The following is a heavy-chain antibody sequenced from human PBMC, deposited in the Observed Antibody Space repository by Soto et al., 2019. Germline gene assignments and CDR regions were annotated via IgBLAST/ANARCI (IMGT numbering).Heavy chain of an antibody. V-gene: IGHV3-21*01. CDR2: ISSSGSM. J-gene: IGHJ4*02. D-gene: IGHD1-1*01. CDR3: AREVQPVVRREYDY. CDR1: GFTFSSCT. Sequence: EVQLVESGGGLVKPGGSLRLSCAVSGFTFSSCTMNWVRQAPGKGLEWVSSISSSGSMYYADSVKGRFTISRDNAKNARYLQMKSLRAEDTAVYYCAREVQPVVRREYDYWGQGTLVTVSS.